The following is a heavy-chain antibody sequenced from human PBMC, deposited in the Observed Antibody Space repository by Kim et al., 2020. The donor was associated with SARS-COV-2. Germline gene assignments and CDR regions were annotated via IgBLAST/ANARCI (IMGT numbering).Heavy chain of an antibody. D-gene: IGHD3-22*01. V-gene: IGHV4-39*01. CDR3: ARTVYYESSGYQYGFDP. Sequence: SETLSLTCGVSGGSISSSNYYWDWIRQPPGKGLEWIASIYYTGSSYYSPSLKSRVTISVDTSKNQFSLKLGSVTAADTAVYYCARTVYYESSGYQYGFDPWGQGTLVTVSS. CDR2: IYYTGSS. CDR1: GGSISSSNYY. J-gene: IGHJ5*02.